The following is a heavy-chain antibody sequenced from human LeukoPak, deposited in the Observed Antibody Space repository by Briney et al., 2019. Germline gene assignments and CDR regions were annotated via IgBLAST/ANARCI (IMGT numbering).Heavy chain of an antibody. CDR3: ARDPLMGYCSSTSCYEDY. Sequence: PGGSLRLSCAASGFTFRTYSMNWVRQAPGKGLEWVANIKQDGSEKYYVDSVKGRFTISRDNAKNSLYLQMNSLRAEDTAVYYCARDPLMGYCSSTSCYEDYWGQGTLVTVSS. D-gene: IGHD2-2*01. V-gene: IGHV3-7*01. J-gene: IGHJ4*02. CDR2: IKQDGSEK. CDR1: GFTFRTYS.